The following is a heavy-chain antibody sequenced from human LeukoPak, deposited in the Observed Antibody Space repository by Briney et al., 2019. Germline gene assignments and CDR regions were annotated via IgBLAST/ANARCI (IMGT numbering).Heavy chain of an antibody. CDR2: IYTSGST. Sequence: SETLSLTCTVSGGSISSGSYYWSWIRQPAGKGLEWIGRIYTSGSTNYNPSLKSRVTISVDTSKNQFSLKLSSVTAADTAVYYCARQTTGDLYYYYYYMDVSSKGTTVTVSS. J-gene: IGHJ6*03. CDR3: ARQTTGDLYYYYYYMDV. V-gene: IGHV4-61*02. D-gene: IGHD7-27*01. CDR1: GGSISSGSYY.